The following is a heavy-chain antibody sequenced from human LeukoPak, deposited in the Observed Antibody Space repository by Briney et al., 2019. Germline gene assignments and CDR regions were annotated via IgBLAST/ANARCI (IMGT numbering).Heavy chain of an antibody. V-gene: IGHV3-7*01. CDR3: RGRIATTDYTFDV. D-gene: IGHD6-13*01. CDR2: LNQDGSAK. CDR1: GFTFSSYW. Sequence: GGSLRLSCAASGFTFSSYWMTWVRQAPGKGLEWVANLNQDGSAKYYVDSVKGRFSISRDNAKNTLYLHMSSLRAEDTAVYYCRGRIATTDYTFDVWGQGTMVTVSS. J-gene: IGHJ3*01.